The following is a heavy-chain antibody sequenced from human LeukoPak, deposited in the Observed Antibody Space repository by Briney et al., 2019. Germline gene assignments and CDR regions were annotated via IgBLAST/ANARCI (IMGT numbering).Heavy chain of an antibody. V-gene: IGHV1-24*01. CDR2: FDPEDGET. CDR3: ATTPKLSGWLDYFDY. D-gene: IGHD6-19*01. Sequence: GASVKVSCKVSGYTLTELSMHWVRQAPGKGLEWMGGFDPEDGETIYAQKFQGRVTMTEDTSTDTAYMELSSLRSEDTAVYYCATTPKLSGWLDYFDYWGQGTLVTVSS. J-gene: IGHJ4*02. CDR1: GYTLTELS.